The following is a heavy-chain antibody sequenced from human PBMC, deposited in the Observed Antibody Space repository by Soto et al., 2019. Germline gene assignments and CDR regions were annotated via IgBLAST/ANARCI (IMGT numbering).Heavy chain of an antibody. D-gene: IGHD3-16*01. J-gene: IGHJ6*02. V-gene: IGHV1-18*01. CDR1: GYIFVNYG. CDR2: ISHYTGNT. Sequence: QVQLVQSGDEVKKPGASVKVSCKASGYIFVNYGIAWVRQAPGQGREWMGWISHYTGNTHSATKVQGRLTMTTDTSTSTAYLDLGSLTSEATGVYYCVMGDNYVTPTPQDVWGQGTTVTVSS. CDR3: VMGDNYVTPTPQDV.